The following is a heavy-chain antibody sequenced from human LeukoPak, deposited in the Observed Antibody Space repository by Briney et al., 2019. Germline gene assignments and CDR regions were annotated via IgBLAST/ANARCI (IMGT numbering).Heavy chain of an antibody. CDR3: ARDLHSGSFYGYFDY. V-gene: IGHV3-30-3*01. CDR2: VSSDGTSK. Sequence: GGSLRLSCAASGFTFSTYAMHWVRQAPGKWLDWVAVVSSDGTSKHYADSVKGRFTISRDDSETTLFLQMTSLGPEDTAVYYCARDLHSGSFYGYFDYWGQGTLGTVS. CDR1: GFTFSTYA. D-gene: IGHD1-26*01. J-gene: IGHJ4*02.